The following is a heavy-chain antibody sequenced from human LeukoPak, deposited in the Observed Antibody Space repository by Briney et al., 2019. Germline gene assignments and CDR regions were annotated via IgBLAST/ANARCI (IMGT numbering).Heavy chain of an antibody. CDR1: GFTFSSSA. CDR2: ISNGGSV. V-gene: IGHV3-48*04. J-gene: IGHJ2*01. D-gene: IGHD6-19*01. CDR3: ARRIAGTGTGGYFEP. Sequence: GGSLRLSCAASGFTFSSSALNWVRQAPGEGLEWVSYISNGGSVHYADSVKGRFTISGDNAKSSLYLQMNSLRADDTAVYYCARRIAGTGTGGYFEPWGRGTLVSVSS.